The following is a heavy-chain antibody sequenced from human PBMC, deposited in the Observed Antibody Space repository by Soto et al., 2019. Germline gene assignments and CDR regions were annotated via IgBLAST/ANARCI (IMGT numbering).Heavy chain of an antibody. CDR3: ASRRDGYNYYGY. Sequence: PSETLSLTCTVSGGSISSSYWSWIRQPPGKGLEWIGYIFYSGNTNYSPSLKSRVTISVDRSKNQFSLKLSSVTAADTAVYYCASRRDGYNYYGYWGQGTLVTVS. J-gene: IGHJ4*02. CDR2: IFYSGNT. CDR1: GGSISSSY. D-gene: IGHD5-12*01. V-gene: IGHV4-59*12.